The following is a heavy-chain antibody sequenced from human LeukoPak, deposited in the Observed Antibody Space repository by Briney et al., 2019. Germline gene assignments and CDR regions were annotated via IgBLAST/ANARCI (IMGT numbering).Heavy chain of an antibody. CDR1: GFTFSSYT. J-gene: IGHJ6*02. CDR2: IGTSSTTI. V-gene: IGHV3-48*01. CDR3: ARVEPHPGGVGSGGMDV. Sequence: SGGSLRLSCAASGFTFSSYTMNWVRQPPGKGLEWVSNIGTSSTTIYYADSVKGRFTISRDNAKNSLYLQMNSLRAGDTAVYYCARVEPHPGGVGSGGMDVWGQGTTVTVSS. D-gene: IGHD1-26*01.